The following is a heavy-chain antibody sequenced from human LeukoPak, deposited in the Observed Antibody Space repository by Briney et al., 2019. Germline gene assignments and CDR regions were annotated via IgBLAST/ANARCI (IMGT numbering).Heavy chain of an antibody. D-gene: IGHD3-3*01. CDR1: GGSIGSYY. CDR3: ARGRKIFGVVIMVDP. CDR2: IYYSGST. Sequence: SETLSLTCTVSGGSIGSYYWSWIRQPPGKGLEWIGYIYYSGSTNYNPSLKSRVTISVDTSKNQFSLKLSSVTAADTAVYYCARGRKIFGVVIMVDPWGQGTLVTVSS. J-gene: IGHJ5*02. V-gene: IGHV4-59*12.